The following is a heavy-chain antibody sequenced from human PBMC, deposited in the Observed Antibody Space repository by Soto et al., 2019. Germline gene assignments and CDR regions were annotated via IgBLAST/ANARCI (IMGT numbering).Heavy chain of an antibody. CDR1: GFTFSSYA. Sequence: GGSLRLSCAASGFTFSSYAMSWVRQAPGKGLEWVSAISGSGGSTYYADSVTGRFTISRDNSKNTLYLQMNSLRAEDTAVYYCAKAPIAVAALNWFDPWGQGTLVTVSS. D-gene: IGHD6-19*01. J-gene: IGHJ5*02. V-gene: IGHV3-23*01. CDR2: ISGSGGST. CDR3: AKAPIAVAALNWFDP.